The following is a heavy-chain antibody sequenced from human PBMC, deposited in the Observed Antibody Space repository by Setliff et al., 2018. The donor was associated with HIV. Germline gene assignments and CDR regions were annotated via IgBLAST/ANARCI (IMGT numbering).Heavy chain of an antibody. CDR3: ATVHISIGWFY. Sequence: ASVKVSCKASGYTFTDYYMHWVRQAPGKGLEWMGRVDPKDGGTIYAEKFQGRVTISADTSTDTAYMELSSLRSEDTAVYYCATVHISIGWFYWGQGTLVTVSS. D-gene: IGHD6-19*01. J-gene: IGHJ4*02. V-gene: IGHV1-69-2*01. CDR1: GYTFTDYY. CDR2: VDPKDGGT.